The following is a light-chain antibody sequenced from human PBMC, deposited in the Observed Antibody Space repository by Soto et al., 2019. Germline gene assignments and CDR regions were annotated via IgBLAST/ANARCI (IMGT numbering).Light chain of an antibody. CDR2: AAS. V-gene: IGKV1-39*01. Sequence: DIQMTQSPSSLSASVGDRVTITCRASQGISTYLNWYQQKPGKAPKLLIYAASSLQSGVPSRSSGSGSETDFTLTISSLQPEHFATYSCQQSYSTTWTFGQGTKV. J-gene: IGKJ1*01. CDR1: QGISTY. CDR3: QQSYSTTWT.